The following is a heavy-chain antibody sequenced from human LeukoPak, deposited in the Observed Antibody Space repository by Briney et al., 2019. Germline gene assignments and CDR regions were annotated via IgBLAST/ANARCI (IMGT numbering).Heavy chain of an antibody. D-gene: IGHD6-13*01. J-gene: IGHJ1*01. CDR1: GGTFSSYA. Sequence: SVKVSCKASGGTFSSYAISWVRQAPGQGLEWMGGIIPIFGTANYAQKFQGRVTITADESTSTAYMELSSLRSEDTAVYYCARVAFSSSWHPESNYFQHWGQGTLVTVSS. CDR2: IIPIFGTA. V-gene: IGHV1-69*13. CDR3: ARVAFSSSWHPESNYFQH.